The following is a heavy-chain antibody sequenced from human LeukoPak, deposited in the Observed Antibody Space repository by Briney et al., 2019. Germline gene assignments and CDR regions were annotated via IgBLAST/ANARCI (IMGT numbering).Heavy chain of an antibody. V-gene: IGHV4-34*01. CDR3: ARGPSSSWYGGFDP. CDR1: GGSFSGYY. J-gene: IGHJ5*02. D-gene: IGHD6-13*01. Sequence: SETLSLTCAVYGGSFSGYYWSWIRQPPGKGLEWIGEINHSGSTNYNPSLKSRVTISVDTSKNQFSLKLSSVTAADTAVYYCARGPSSSWYGGFDPWGQETLVTVSS. CDR2: INHSGST.